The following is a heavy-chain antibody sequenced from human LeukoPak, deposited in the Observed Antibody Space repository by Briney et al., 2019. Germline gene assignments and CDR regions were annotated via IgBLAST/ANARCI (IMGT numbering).Heavy chain of an antibody. Sequence: SETLSLTCTVSGGSISSSSYYWGWVRQPPGKGLEWIGSIYYSGNTYYNPSLKSRVTISVDTSKNQFSLKLSSVTAADTAVYYCARRFIPARLRNHNLDYWGQGIMVTVSS. CDR2: IYYSGNT. V-gene: IGHV4-39*01. J-gene: IGHJ4*02. D-gene: IGHD6-6*01. CDR3: ARRFIPARLRNHNLDY. CDR1: GGSISSSSYY.